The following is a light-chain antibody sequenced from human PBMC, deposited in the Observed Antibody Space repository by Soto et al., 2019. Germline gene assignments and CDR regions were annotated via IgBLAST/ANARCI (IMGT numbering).Light chain of an antibody. V-gene: IGKV3-15*01. J-gene: IGKJ5*01. Sequence: EIVMTHSPATLSVCPWEIATLSCRASQSVSSSLAWYRQKPGQAPRLLIYGASTRATGIPARFSGSGSGTEFTLTISSLQSEDFEIYYRQQYHNWPITFGQGTRLEIK. CDR2: GAS. CDR1: QSVSSS. CDR3: QQYHNWPIT.